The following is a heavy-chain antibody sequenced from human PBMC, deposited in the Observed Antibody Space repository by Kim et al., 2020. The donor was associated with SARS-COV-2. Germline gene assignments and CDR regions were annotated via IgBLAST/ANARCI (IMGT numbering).Heavy chain of an antibody. CDR3: ATPGSGAYARFDY. CDR2: IYNNGST. D-gene: IGHD3-10*01. Sequence: SETLSLTCSVSGGSINNYYWSWIRQPPGKGLEWIGYIYNNGSTNYNPSLRSRVTITVDTSKNQSFLQLTSVTAADTALYYCATPGSGAYARFDYWGQGTPDTVSS. CDR1: GGSINNYY. J-gene: IGHJ4*01. V-gene: IGHV4-59*01.